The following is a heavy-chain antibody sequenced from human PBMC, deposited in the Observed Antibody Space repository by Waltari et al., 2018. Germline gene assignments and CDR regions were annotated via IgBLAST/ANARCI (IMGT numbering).Heavy chain of an antibody. Sequence: TDYYIHWIQQAPGKGLTWMGRVDPELGDTLFVPQFQGRLTLTADTSRDTAYMELTSLHYDDTAVYYCARGPLGAAHWFDSWGQGTLVTVSS. J-gene: IGHJ5*01. V-gene: IGHV1-69-2*01. CDR2: VDPELGDT. CDR1: TDYY. D-gene: IGHD1-26*01. CDR3: ARGPLGAAHWFDS.